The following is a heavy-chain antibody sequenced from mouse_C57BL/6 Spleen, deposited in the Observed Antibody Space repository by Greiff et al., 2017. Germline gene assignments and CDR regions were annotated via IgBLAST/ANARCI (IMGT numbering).Heavy chain of an antibody. D-gene: IGHD2-4*01. V-gene: IGHV1-53*01. Sequence: QVQLQQPGTELVKPGASVKLSCKASGYTFTSYWMHWVKQRPGQGLEWIGNINPSNGGTNYNEKFKSKATLTVDKSSRPAYMQLRSLTSEHSADYFCARPGVICYDYLFAYWGQGTLVTVSA. CDR2: INPSNGGT. CDR1: GYTFTSYW. CDR3: ARPGVICYDYLFAY. J-gene: IGHJ3*01.